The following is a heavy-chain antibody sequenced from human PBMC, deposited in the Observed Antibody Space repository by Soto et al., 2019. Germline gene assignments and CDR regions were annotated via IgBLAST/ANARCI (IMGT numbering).Heavy chain of an antibody. Sequence: QVQLVESGGGVVQPGRSLRLSCAASGFTFSSYGMHWVRQAPGKGLEWVAVISYDGRNKYYADSVKGRFTISRDNSKDTLYLQRTSLRAEDTAVYYCAKDPANHGDYVRDYCGQGTLVTVSS. CDR3: AKDPANHGDYVRDY. CDR2: ISYDGRNK. CDR1: GFTFSSYG. D-gene: IGHD4-17*01. J-gene: IGHJ4*02. V-gene: IGHV3-30*18.